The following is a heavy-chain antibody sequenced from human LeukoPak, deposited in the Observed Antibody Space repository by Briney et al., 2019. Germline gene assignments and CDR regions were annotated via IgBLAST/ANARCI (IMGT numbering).Heavy chain of an antibody. D-gene: IGHD3-3*01. Sequence: PGGSLRLSCAASGFTFSDYYMSWIRQAPGKGLEWVSYISSSGSTIYYADSVKGRFTISRDNAKNSLYLQMNSLRAEDTAVYYCARSSTYYDFWSGYTTHNYLVDYWGQGTLVTVSS. CDR3: ARSSTYYDFWSGYTTHNYLVDY. CDR2: ISSSGSTI. CDR1: GFTFSDYY. V-gene: IGHV3-11*01. J-gene: IGHJ4*02.